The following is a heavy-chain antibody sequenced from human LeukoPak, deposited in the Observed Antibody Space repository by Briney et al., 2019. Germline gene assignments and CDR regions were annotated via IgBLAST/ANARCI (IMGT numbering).Heavy chain of an antibody. CDR3: ARGPPDHYYGSGSYVYFDY. Sequence: SETLSLTCVVYGGSFSGYYWSWIRQPPGKGLEWIGEINHSGSTNYNPSLKSRVTISVDTSKNQFSLKLSSVTAADTAVYYCARGPPDHYYGSGSYVYFDYWGQGTLVTVSS. CDR2: INHSGST. J-gene: IGHJ4*02. D-gene: IGHD3-10*01. V-gene: IGHV4-34*01. CDR1: GGSFSGYY.